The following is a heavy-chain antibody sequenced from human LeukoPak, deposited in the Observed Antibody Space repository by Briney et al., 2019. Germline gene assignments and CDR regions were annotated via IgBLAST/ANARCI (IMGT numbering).Heavy chain of an antibody. D-gene: IGHD3-22*01. Sequence: TPETLSLTCSVSGASLSSYYWGWVRQSPGKGLEWLGYISDTGKTDSNPSLKSRGTLSLDTSKNQFSLILTSVTAAGTAVYYYVTGYYEPFDDWGQGTLVTVSS. CDR1: GASLSSYY. CDR2: ISDTGKT. J-gene: IGHJ4*02. V-gene: IGHV4-59*01. CDR3: VTGYYEPFDD.